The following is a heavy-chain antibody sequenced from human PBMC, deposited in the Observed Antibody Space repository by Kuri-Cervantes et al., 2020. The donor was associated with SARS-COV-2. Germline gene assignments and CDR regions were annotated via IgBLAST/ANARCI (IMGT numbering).Heavy chain of an antibody. J-gene: IGHJ4*02. V-gene: IGHV3-21*01. Sequence: GGSLRLSCVASGFTFSAYTLNWVRQAPGKGLEWVSSITRSSVYISYADSLKGRFTISRDNAKNSLYLQMNSLRAEDTAVYYCRGELLNLDYWGQGTLVTVSS. D-gene: IGHD1-26*01. CDR3: RGELLNLDY. CDR1: GFTFSAYT. CDR2: ITRSSVYI.